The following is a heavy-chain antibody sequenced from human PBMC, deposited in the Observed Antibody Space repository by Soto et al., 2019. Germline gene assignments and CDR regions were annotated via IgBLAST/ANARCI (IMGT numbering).Heavy chain of an antibody. CDR1: GGTFSSYT. CDR2: IIPILGIA. V-gene: IGHV1-69*02. CDR3: ARSRDYYGTDV. J-gene: IGHJ6*02. Sequence: QVQLVQSGAEVQKPGSSVKVSCKASGGTFSSYTISWVRQAPGQGLEWMGRIIPILGIANYAQKFQGRVTISADKSTSTAYMERSSLRSEDTAVYYCARSRDYYGTDVWGQGTTVTVSS.